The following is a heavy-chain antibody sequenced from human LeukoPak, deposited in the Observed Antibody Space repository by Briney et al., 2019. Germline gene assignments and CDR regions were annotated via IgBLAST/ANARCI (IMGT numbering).Heavy chain of an antibody. CDR3: ARAQWLRLYYFDY. CDR2: IYYSGST. CDR1: GGSISSYY. Sequence: SETLSLTCTVSGGSISSYYWSWIRQPAGKGLEWIGSIYYSGSTYYNPSLKSRVTISVDTSKNQLSLKLSSVTAADTAVYHCARAQWLRLYYFDYWGQGTLVTVSS. D-gene: IGHD5-12*01. J-gene: IGHJ4*02. V-gene: IGHV4-4*07.